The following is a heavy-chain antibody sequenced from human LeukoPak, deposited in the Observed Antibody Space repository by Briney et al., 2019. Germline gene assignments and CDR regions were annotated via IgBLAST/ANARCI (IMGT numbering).Heavy chain of an antibody. J-gene: IGHJ4*02. CDR3: ARDGDYGTGSYYRGCIDS. Sequence: ASVNVSCKTSVYSFTAFYIHWVRQAPGHGLEWIGWIHPRRGDTNYAQKFQGRVTMTRDTSISTAYLDLSSLRSDDTAVYYCARDGDYGTGSYYRGCIDSWGQGTPVTVSP. V-gene: IGHV1-2*02. D-gene: IGHD3-10*01. CDR2: IHPRRGDT. CDR1: VYSFTAFY.